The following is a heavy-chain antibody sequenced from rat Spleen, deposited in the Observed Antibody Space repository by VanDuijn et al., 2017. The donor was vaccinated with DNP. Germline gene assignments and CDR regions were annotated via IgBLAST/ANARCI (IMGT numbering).Heavy chain of an antibody. J-gene: IGHJ3*01. V-gene: IGHV5-31*01. CDR1: GFTFNKYW. CDR2: ITSSGGST. D-gene: IGHD1-4*01. CDR3: ARPSFPEITPGWFVS. Sequence: EVQLVESGGDLVQPGRSLKLSCVASGFTFNKYWMTWIRQVPGKGLEWVAAITSSGGSTYYPDSVKGRFTISRDNAKNTLHLQMNSLRSEDTATYYCARPSFPEITPGWFVSWGQGTLVTVSS.